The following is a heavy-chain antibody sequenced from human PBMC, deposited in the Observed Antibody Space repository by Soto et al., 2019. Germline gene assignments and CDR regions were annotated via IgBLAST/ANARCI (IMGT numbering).Heavy chain of an antibody. Sequence: QVQLQESGPGLVKPSQTLSLTCTVSGGSIIGGDYYWSWIRQTPGKGLEWIGYIHYSGSPYYNPSLKSRVSISVDTSKNQFSLNLTSVTAADTAVYYCARDYDSSGYQIYWGQGTLVTVSS. CDR3: ARDYDSSGYQIY. CDR1: GGSIIGGDYY. D-gene: IGHD3-22*01. V-gene: IGHV4-30-4*01. J-gene: IGHJ4*02. CDR2: IHYSGSP.